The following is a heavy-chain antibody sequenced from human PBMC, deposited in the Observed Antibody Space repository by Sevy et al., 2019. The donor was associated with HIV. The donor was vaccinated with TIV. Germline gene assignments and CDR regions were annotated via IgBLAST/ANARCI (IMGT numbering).Heavy chain of an antibody. Sequence: GGSLRLSCAVSGFSFNTYNMNWVSQAPGKGLELVSYISYTSTTIYYADSVRGRFTISRDNAKNTLYLQMNSLRDEDTAVYYCASSDATSRFGYYYFAMDFWGQGTSVTVSS. V-gene: IGHV3-48*02. CDR3: ASSDATSRFGYYYFAMDF. CDR1: GFSFNTYN. CDR2: ISYTSTTI. D-gene: IGHD3-22*01. J-gene: IGHJ6*02.